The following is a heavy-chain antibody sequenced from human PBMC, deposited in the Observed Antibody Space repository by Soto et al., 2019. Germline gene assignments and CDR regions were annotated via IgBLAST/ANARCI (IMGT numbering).Heavy chain of an antibody. CDR3: AKHDFLTDITIFGVVIIGAFDI. CDR1: GFTFSSYA. J-gene: IGHJ3*02. D-gene: IGHD3-3*01. Sequence: GGSLRLSCAASGFTFSSYAMSWVRQAPGKGLEWVSAISGSGGSTYYADSVKGRFTISRDNSKNTLYLQMNSLRAEDTAVYYCAKHDFLTDITIFGVVIIGAFDIWGQGTMVTVSS. CDR2: ISGSGGST. V-gene: IGHV3-23*01.